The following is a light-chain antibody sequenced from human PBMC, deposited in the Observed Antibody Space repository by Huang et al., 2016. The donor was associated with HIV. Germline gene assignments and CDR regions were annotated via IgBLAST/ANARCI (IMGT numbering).Light chain of an antibody. J-gene: IGKJ5*01. CDR2: AAS. CDR1: QSISSY. Sequence: DIQVTQSPSSLSASVGHRVSITCRASQSISSYLNWYQHRQGKAPKLLGSAASSWQSGVPSSCSGVGSETDFTLSISSLQPVDFATYYCQQSYTTPFTFGQGTRLEIK. V-gene: IGKV1-39*01. CDR3: QQSYTTPFT.